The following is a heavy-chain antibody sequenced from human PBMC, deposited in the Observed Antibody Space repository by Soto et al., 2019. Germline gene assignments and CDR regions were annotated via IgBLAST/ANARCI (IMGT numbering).Heavy chain of an antibody. CDR3: ATLPHCSGGSCYQTDFDY. CDR1: GFTFSSYA. Sequence: EVQLLESGGGLVQPGGSLRLSCAASGFTFSSYAMSWVRQAPGKGLEWVSAISGSGGSTYYADSVKGRFTISRDNSKNTLYLQMNSLRAEDTAVYYCATLPHCSGGSCYQTDFDYWGQGTLVTVSS. V-gene: IGHV3-23*01. CDR2: ISGSGGST. J-gene: IGHJ4*02. D-gene: IGHD2-15*01.